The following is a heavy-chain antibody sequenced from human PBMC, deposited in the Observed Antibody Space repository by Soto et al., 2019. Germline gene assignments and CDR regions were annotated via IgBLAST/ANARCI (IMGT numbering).Heavy chain of an antibody. CDR3: AKGDSSSWYVGGNYFDY. CDR1: GFTFDDYA. CDR2: ISWNSGSI. D-gene: IGHD6-13*01. Sequence: EVQLVESGGGLVQPGRSLRLSCAASGFTFDDYAMHWVRQAPGKGLEWVSGISWNSGSIGYADSVKGRFTISRDNAKNCLYLQMNSLRAEDTAVYYCAKGDSSSWYVGGNYFDYWGQGTLVTVSS. V-gene: IGHV3-9*01. J-gene: IGHJ4*02.